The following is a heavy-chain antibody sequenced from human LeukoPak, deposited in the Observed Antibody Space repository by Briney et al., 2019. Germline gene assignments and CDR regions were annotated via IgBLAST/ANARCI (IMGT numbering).Heavy chain of an antibody. CDR3: AGVGGYYRVDY. J-gene: IGHJ4*02. V-gene: IGHV4-4*07. Sequence: PSETLSLTCTVSGGSISSYYWSWIRQPAGKGLEWIGRIYTSGSTNYNPSLKSRATISVDTSKNQFSLKLSSVTAADTAVYYCAGVGGYYRVDYWGQGTLVTVSS. D-gene: IGHD3-22*01. CDR2: IYTSGST. CDR1: GGSISSYY.